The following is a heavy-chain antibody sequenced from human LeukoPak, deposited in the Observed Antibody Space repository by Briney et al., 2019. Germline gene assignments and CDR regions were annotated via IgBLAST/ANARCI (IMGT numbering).Heavy chain of an antibody. CDR1: VYTFTSYG. CDR3: ARDRGITIFGVVAYYYYMDV. D-gene: IGHD3-3*01. J-gene: IGHJ6*03. V-gene: IGHV1-18*01. Sequence: GASVKVSCKSSVYTFTSYGISWVRQAPGQGREWVGWVSAYNGNTTHAQKLQGRVTMTTDTSTGTAYMELRSLRSDGTAVYYCARDRGITIFGVVAYYYYMDVWGKGTTVTVSS. CDR2: VSAYNGNT.